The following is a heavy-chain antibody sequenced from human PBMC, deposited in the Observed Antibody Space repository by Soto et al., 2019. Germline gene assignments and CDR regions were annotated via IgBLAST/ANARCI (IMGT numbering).Heavy chain of an antibody. CDR3: ARDGDYGDYL. Sequence: QVQLQESGPGLVKPSETLSLTCTVSGGSVSSGSYYWSWIRQPPGKGLEWIGYIYYSGSTNYNPSLKSRLTISVDTSKNQFSLKLSSVTAADTAVCYCARDGDYGDYLWGQGTLVTVSS. J-gene: IGHJ4*02. CDR2: IYYSGST. V-gene: IGHV4-61*01. D-gene: IGHD4-17*01. CDR1: GGSVSSGSYY.